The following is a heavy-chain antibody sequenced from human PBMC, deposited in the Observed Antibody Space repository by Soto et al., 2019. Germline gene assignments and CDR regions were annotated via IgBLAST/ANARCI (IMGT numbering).Heavy chain of an antibody. CDR1: GYTFSMSG. J-gene: IGHJ4*01. Sequence: ASVKVSCKSSGYTFSMSGISWVRQAPGQGLEWMGWISGYNGNTNYEQKFQDRVTMTTDTSTSIAYMELRSLRSEDTAVYYCARERTGPNYFDYWGQGTLVTVSS. CDR3: ARERTGPNYFDY. V-gene: IGHV1-18*01. CDR2: ISGYNGNT. D-gene: IGHD1-7*01.